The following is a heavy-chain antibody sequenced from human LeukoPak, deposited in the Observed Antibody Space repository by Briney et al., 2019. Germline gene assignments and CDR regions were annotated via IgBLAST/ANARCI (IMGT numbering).Heavy chain of an antibody. V-gene: IGHV1-8*01. CDR2: MNPNSGNT. Sequence: ASVKVSCKASGYTFTSYDINWVRQATGQGHEWMGWMNPNSGNTGYAQKFQGRVTMTRNTSISTAYMELSSLRSEDTAVYYCARAGGSYYDFWRGYIDPWGQGTLVTVSS. J-gene: IGHJ5*02. CDR3: ARAGGSYYDFWRGYIDP. D-gene: IGHD3-3*01. CDR1: GYTFTSYD.